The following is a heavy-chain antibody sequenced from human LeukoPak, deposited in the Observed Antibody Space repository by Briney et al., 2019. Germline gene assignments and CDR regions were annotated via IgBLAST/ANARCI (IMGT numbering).Heavy chain of an antibody. CDR2: IYYSGST. CDR1: GGSIRSSSYY. CDR3: ASSYYDSSGYLPPFDY. D-gene: IGHD3-22*01. J-gene: IGHJ4*02. V-gene: IGHV4-39*01. Sequence: SETLSLTCSVSGGSIRSSSYYWSWIRQPPGKGLEWIGSIYYSGSTYYNPSLKSRVTISVDTSKNQFSLKLSSVTAADTAVYYCASSYYDSSGYLPPFDYWGQGTLVTVSS.